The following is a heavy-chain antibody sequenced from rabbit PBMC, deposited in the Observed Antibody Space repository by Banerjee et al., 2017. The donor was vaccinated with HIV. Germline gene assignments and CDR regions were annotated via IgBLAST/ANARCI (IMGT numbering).Heavy chain of an antibody. Sequence: QSLEESGGGLVKPGASLTLTYTASGFDLSSRYYMCWVRQAPGEGPEWIACIYNGDGSTYYASWAKGRFTISKSSSTTVTLQMTSLTVADTATYFCARGYAGYAGYVYAMDYFNLWGPGTLVTVS. CDR1: GFDLSSRYY. V-gene: IGHV1S40*01. D-gene: IGHD6-1*01. CDR3: ARGYAGYAGYVYAMDYFNL. CDR2: IYNGDGST. J-gene: IGHJ4*01.